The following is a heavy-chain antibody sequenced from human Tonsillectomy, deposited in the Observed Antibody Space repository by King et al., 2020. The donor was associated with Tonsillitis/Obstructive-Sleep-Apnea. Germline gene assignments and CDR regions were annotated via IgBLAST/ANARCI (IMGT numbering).Heavy chain of an antibody. J-gene: IGHJ4*02. D-gene: IGHD6-13*01. CDR3: ARDGYSSSWYYFDY. CDR2: ISSSSSTI. V-gene: IGHV3-48*02. CDR1: GFTFSSYS. Sequence: EVQLVESGGGLVQPGGSLRLSCAASGFTFSSYSMNWVRQAPGKGLEWVSYISSSSSTIYYADSVKGRFTISSDNAKNSLYLQMKSLRDEDTAVYYCARDGYSSSWYYFDYWGQGTLVTVSS.